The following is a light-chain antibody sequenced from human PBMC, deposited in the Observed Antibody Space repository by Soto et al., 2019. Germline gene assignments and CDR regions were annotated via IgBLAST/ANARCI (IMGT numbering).Light chain of an antibody. J-gene: IGKJ4*01. CDR2: GAS. V-gene: IGKV3D-15*01. Sequence: EIVMTRSPGTGSVSPGERATRSGRASQRVSSSLAWYQQTPGQAPRLLMYGASTRATGTPARFSGSGSGKEFTLTLSSLQSEDSAVYYCQQYSSWPLSFGGGTKGDIK. CDR3: QQYSSWPLS. CDR1: QRVSSS.